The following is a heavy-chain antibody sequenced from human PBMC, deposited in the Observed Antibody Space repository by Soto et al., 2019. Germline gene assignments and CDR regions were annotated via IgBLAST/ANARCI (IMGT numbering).Heavy chain of an antibody. D-gene: IGHD3-22*01. J-gene: IGHJ3*02. V-gene: IGHV4-31*03. CDR1: GGSIRSGGYY. CDR3: VTTSITMILETHTAFDI. CDR2: ISYRGTT. Sequence: QVQLQESGPGLVKPSQTLSLTCTVSGGSIRSGGYYWNWIRQHPGKGLEWIGYISYRGTTHYNPSLKSRATISVDTPKNQFSLKLSSVAAADTAVYFCVTTSITMILETHTAFDIWGQGTMVTVSS.